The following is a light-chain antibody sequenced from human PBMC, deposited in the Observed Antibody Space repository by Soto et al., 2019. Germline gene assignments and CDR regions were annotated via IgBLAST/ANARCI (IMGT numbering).Light chain of an antibody. V-gene: IGKV1-8*01. CDR3: QQYYSYPPT. J-gene: IGKJ1*01. Sequence: AIRMTQSPSSFSASTGDRVTITCRASQGISSYLAWYQQKPGKAPKLLIYAAYTLQSGVPSRFSGSGSGTDFTLTISSLQSEDFATYYCQQYYSYPPTFGQGTKVEIK. CDR1: QGISSY. CDR2: AAY.